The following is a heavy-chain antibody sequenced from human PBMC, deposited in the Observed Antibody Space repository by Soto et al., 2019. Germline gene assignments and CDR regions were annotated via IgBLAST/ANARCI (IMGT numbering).Heavy chain of an antibody. CDR2: ISGSGGST. CDR3: AKEEGDLLWFGELWGGYYGMDV. D-gene: IGHD3-10*01. Sequence: EVQLLESGGGLVQPGGSLRLSCAASGFTFSSYAMSWVRQAPGKGLEWVSAISGSGGSTYYADSVKGRFTISRDNSKNTLYLQMNSLRAEDTAVYYCAKEEGDLLWFGELWGGYYGMDVWGQGTTVTVSS. J-gene: IGHJ6*02. V-gene: IGHV3-23*01. CDR1: GFTFSSYA.